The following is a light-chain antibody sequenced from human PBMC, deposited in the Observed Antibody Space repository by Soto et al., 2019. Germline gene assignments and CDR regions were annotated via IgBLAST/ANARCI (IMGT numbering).Light chain of an antibody. CDR1: SSNIGGEA. V-gene: IGLV1-44*01. Sequence: QSVLAQPPSASGTPGQRVTISCSGGSSNIGGEAVSWYQQFPGTAPKLLIFDTTQRPSGVPDRFSASKSGTSASLAISGLQSEDEADYYCAAWDDSLGGPVSGGGTKLTVL. CDR2: DTT. CDR3: AAWDDSLGGPV. J-gene: IGLJ3*02.